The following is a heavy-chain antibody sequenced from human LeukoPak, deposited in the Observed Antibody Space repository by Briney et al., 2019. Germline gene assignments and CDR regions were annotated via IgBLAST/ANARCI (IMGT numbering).Heavy chain of an antibody. Sequence: GGTLRLSCAASGFTFSSYGMSWVRQAPGKGLEWVSAISGSGGSTYYADSVKGRFTISRDNSENTLYLQMNSLRAEDTAVYYCAKDRGDTAMVSWGQGTLVTVSS. D-gene: IGHD5-18*01. CDR3: AKDRGDTAMVS. CDR1: GFTFSSYG. J-gene: IGHJ5*02. V-gene: IGHV3-23*01. CDR2: ISGSGGST.